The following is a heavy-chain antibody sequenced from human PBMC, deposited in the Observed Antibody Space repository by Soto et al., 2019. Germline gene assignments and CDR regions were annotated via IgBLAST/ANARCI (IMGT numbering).Heavy chain of an antibody. CDR3: ARESGSGLVDEAIGPLDY. Sequence: RGSLLLSCASSVFTFSSYAMHWVRQAPGKGLDWVAVISYDGSNKYYADSVKGRFTISRDNSKNTLYLQMNSLRAEDTAVYYCARESGSGLVDEAIGPLDYWGQGTMVTVSS. J-gene: IGHJ4*02. CDR1: VFTFSSYA. CDR2: ISYDGSNK. V-gene: IGHV3-30-3*01. D-gene: IGHD5-18*01.